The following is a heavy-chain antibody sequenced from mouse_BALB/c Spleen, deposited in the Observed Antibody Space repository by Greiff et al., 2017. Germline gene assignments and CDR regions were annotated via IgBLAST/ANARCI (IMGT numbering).Heavy chain of an antibody. V-gene: IGHV5-6*01. CDR1: GFTFSSYG. CDR2: ISSGGSYT. CDR3: ARQTDGYYLDY. J-gene: IGHJ2*01. Sequence: EVMLVESGGDLVKPGGSLKLSCAASGFTFSSYGMSWVRQTPDKRLEWVATISSGGSYTYYPDSVKGRFTISRDNAKNTLYLQMSSLKSEDTAMYYCARQTDGYYLDYWGQGTTLTVAS. D-gene: IGHD2-3*01.